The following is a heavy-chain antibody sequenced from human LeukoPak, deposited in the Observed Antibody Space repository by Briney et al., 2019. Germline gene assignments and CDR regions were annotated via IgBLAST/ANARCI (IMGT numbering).Heavy chain of an antibody. CDR3: ARYYYDSSGYYYYFDY. D-gene: IGHD3-22*01. J-gene: IGHJ4*02. CDR1: GGSISSYY. CDR2: IYYSGST. V-gene: IGHV4-59*01. Sequence: SETLSLTCTVSGGSISSYYWSWIRQPPGKGLEWIGYIYYSGSTNYNPSLKSRVTISVGTSKNQFSLKLSSVTAADTAVYYCARYYYDSSGYYYYFDYWGQGTLVTVSS.